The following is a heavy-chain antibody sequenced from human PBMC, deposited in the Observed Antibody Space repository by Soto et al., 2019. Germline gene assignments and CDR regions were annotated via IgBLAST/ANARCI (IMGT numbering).Heavy chain of an antibody. CDR1: GYTFTSYG. Sequence: GASVKVSCKASGYTFTSYGISWVRQAPGQGLEWMGWISAYNGNTNYAQKLQGRVTMTTDTSTSTAYMELRSLRSDDTAVYYCARDRRRYSSSSSPVDYWGQGTLVTVSS. J-gene: IGHJ4*02. V-gene: IGHV1-18*01. CDR2: ISAYNGNT. CDR3: ARDRRRYSSSSSPVDY. D-gene: IGHD6-6*01.